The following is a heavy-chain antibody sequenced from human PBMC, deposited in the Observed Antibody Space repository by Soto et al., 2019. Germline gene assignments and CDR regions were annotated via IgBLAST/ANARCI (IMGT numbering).Heavy chain of an antibody. Sequence: QVQLVQSAAEVERPGASVKVSCQISGYSFPAFYIHWVRQAPGQGLEWVGWFNPKTGGANSAQKCQGRVTMTRATSISTVYMDLSGLTSDDTAVYYCARAAAAATSWFDYWGQGTLVTVSS. V-gene: IGHV1-2*02. CDR3: ARAAAAATSWFDY. J-gene: IGHJ5*01. D-gene: IGHD6-25*01. CDR1: GYSFPAFY. CDR2: FNPKTGGA.